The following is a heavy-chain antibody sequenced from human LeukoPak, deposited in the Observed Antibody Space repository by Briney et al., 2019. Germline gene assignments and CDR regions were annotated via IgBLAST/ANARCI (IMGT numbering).Heavy chain of an antibody. J-gene: IGHJ4*02. V-gene: IGHV3-43*02. D-gene: IGHD6-6*01. CDR2: IDADGVRA. CDR3: AKDLTRSSGGFDY. Sequence: GGSLRLSCTASRFTFEYYAMHWVRQAPGKGLEWVSLIDADGVRASYADSLKGRFTISRDNSKNTVYLQMNSLRAEDTAVYYCAKDLTRSSGGFDYWGQGTLVTVSS. CDR1: RFTFEYYA.